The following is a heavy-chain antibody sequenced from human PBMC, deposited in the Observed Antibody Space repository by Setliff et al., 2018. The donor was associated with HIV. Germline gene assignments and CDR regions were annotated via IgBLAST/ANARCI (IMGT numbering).Heavy chain of an antibody. V-gene: IGHV1-8*02. J-gene: IGHJ4*02. CDR3: AIDVIGGWLRPMPDF. CDR1: GKTFINFD. CDR2: MNPNSGNT. Sequence: ASVKVSCKSSGKTFINFDINWVRQAAGQGLEWMGWMNPNSGNTGYAQKFQGRVTTTRNTSTSTAYMELRGLTSEDTAVYYCAIDVIGGWLRPMPDFWGPGTRVTVSS. D-gene: IGHD5-12*01.